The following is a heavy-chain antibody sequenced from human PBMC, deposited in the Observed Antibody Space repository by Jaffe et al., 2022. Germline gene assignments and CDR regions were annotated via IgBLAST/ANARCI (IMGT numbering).Heavy chain of an antibody. J-gene: IGHJ4*02. Sequence: QVQLVQSGAEVKKPGSSVKVSCKASGGTFSSYTISWVRQAPGQGLEWMGRIIPILGIANYAQKFQGRVTITADKSTSTAYMELSSLRSEDTAVYYCARGSSITMVRGDYWGQGTLVTVSS. D-gene: IGHD3-10*01. CDR1: GGTFSSYT. V-gene: IGHV1-69*02. CDR3: ARGSSITMVRGDY. CDR2: IIPILGIA.